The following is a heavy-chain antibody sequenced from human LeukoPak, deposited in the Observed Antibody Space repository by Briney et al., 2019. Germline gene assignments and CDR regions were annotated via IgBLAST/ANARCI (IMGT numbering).Heavy chain of an antibody. D-gene: IGHD6-13*01. CDR1: GYTFTGYY. CDR2: INPNSGGT. Sequence: GASVKVSCKASGYTFTGYYMHWVRQAPGQGLEWMGWINPNSGGTNYAQKFQGRVTMTRDTSISTAYMELRRLRSDDTAMYYCATASSSHKTYYFDYWGQGTLVTVSS. CDR3: ATASSSHKTYYFDY. V-gene: IGHV1-2*02. J-gene: IGHJ4*02.